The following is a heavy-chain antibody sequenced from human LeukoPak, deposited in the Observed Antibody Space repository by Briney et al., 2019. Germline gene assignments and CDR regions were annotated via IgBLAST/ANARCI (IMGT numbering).Heavy chain of an antibody. J-gene: IGHJ1*01. D-gene: IGHD6-19*01. Sequence: QPGGSLRLSCAASGFTFSSHWMHWVRQAPGKGLVWVPRINGAGSSTSYADSVKGRFTVSRDNAKNTLNLQMNSLRAEDTAVYYCAGYLFFSDAGYSSGWRAEYFHHWGQGTLVTVSS. V-gene: IGHV3-74*01. CDR2: INGAGSST. CDR1: GFTFSSHW. CDR3: AGYLFFSDAGYSSGWRAEYFHH.